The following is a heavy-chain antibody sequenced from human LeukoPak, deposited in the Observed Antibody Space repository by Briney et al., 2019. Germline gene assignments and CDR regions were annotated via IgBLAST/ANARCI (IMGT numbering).Heavy chain of an antibody. CDR2: INPSGGST. J-gene: IGHJ4*02. Sequence: ASVKVSCKASGYTFTGHYMHWVRQAPGQGLEWMGIINPSGGSTSYAQKFQGRVTMTRDTSTSTVYMEPSSLRSEDTAVYYCARASSSEQIDYWGQGTLVTVSS. CDR3: ARASSSEQIDY. V-gene: IGHV1-46*01. D-gene: IGHD6-13*01. CDR1: GYTFTGHY.